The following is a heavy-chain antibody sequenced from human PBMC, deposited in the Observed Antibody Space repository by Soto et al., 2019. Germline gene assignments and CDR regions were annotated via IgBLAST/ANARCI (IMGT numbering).Heavy chain of an antibody. J-gene: IGHJ4*02. V-gene: IGHV1-18*01. Sequence: QVQLVQSGAEVKKPGASIKVSCKASGYSFATSGMTWVRQAPGQGLEWVGWISAFNGNSNYDQNLQGRVTMTTDTSTTTAYLELRNLRSDDSAVYYCARAGQYYDASGYANWGQGTLVTVSS. CDR2: ISAFNGNS. CDR1: GYSFATSG. CDR3: ARAGQYYDASGYAN. D-gene: IGHD3-22*01.